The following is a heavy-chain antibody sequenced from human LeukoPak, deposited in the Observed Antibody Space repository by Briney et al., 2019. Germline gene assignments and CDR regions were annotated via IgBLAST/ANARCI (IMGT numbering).Heavy chain of an antibody. CDR2: IYYSGST. CDR3: ARQGRSEAVTLNWFDP. J-gene: IGHJ5*02. Sequence: SETLSLTCTVSGGSISSGSYYWGWIRQPPGKGLEWIGTIYYSGSTYYNPSLKSRVTISVDTSKSQFSLKLSSVTAADTAMYYCARQGRSEAVTLNWFDPWGQGTLVTVSS. D-gene: IGHD4-11*01. V-gene: IGHV4-39*01. CDR1: GGSISSGSYY.